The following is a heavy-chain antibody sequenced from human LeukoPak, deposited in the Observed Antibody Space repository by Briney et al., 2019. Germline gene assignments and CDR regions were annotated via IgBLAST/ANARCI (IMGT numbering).Heavy chain of an antibody. Sequence: GGSLRLSCEASGFSVRDYYMGWVRQAPGKGLEWVSIIYVFGNTYCTDSVKGRFTISRDNSRNTLYLQMNSLKVEDTAVYYCARDRDHHDAFDVWGQGIAVSVSS. V-gene: IGHV3-66*01. J-gene: IGHJ3*01. CDR2: IYVFGNT. CDR3: ARDRDHHDAFDV. D-gene: IGHD3-10*01. CDR1: GFSVRDYY.